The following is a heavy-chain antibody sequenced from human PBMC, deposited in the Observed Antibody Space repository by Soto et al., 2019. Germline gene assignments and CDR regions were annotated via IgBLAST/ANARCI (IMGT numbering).Heavy chain of an antibody. J-gene: IGHJ4*01. Sequence: SETLSLTCTVSGGSMSSHYWTWLRQPPGKGLEWIGHISYSGSTYYNPSLKSRVTISADTSRNQFSLKLSSVIAADTAVYYCARADPDASVGYWRHRTPVTV. V-gene: IGHV4-59*11. CDR3: ARADPDASVGY. CDR1: GGSMSSHY. D-gene: IGHD3-16*01. CDR2: ISYSGST.